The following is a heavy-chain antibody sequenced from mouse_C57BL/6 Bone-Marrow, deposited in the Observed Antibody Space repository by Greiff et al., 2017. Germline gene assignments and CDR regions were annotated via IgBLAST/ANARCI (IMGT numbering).Heavy chain of an antibody. V-gene: IGHV2-2*01. J-gene: IGHJ3*01. CDR3: ARNDYGSSLAWFAY. D-gene: IGHD1-1*01. CDR2: IWSGGST. CDR1: GFSLTSYG. Sequence: VKLMESGPGLVQPSQSLSITCTVSGFSLTSYGVHWVRQSPGKGLEWLGVIWSGGSTDYNAAFISRLSISKDNSKSQVFFKMNSLQADDTAIYYCARNDYGSSLAWFAYWGQGTLVTVSA.